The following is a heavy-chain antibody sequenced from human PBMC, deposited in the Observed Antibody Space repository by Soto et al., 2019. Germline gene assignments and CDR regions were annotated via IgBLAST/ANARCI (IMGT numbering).Heavy chain of an antibody. Sequence: SQTLSLTCAISGDSVSSNSAAWNWIRQSPSRGLEWLGRTYYRSKWYNDYAVSVKSRITINPDTSKNQFSLQLNSVTPEDTAVYYCARGARYSSSSRWGAYYYGMDVWGQGTTVTVSS. CDR1: GDSVSSNSAA. J-gene: IGHJ6*02. D-gene: IGHD6-6*01. CDR2: TYYRSKWYN. CDR3: ARGARYSSSSRWGAYYYGMDV. V-gene: IGHV6-1*01.